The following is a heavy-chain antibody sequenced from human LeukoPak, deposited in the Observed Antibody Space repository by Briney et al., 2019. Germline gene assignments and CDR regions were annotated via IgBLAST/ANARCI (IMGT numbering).Heavy chain of an antibody. V-gene: IGHV3-9*01. CDR3: ARDRTPSPGSGSSFDP. Sequence: GWSLRLSCPASGFSFHDYPMHWVRPAPGKGLEWVAGVSWGGGRIGYADSVKGRFTISRDNAKNSLYLQMNSLRDEDTAVYYCARDRTPSPGSGSSFDPWGQGTLVPV. J-gene: IGHJ5*02. CDR1: GFSFHDYP. CDR2: VSWGGGRI. D-gene: IGHD3-10*01.